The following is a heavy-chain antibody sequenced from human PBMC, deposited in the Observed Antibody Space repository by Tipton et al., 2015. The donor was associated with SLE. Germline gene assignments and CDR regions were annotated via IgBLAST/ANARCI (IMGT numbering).Heavy chain of an antibody. CDR3: AKDLLKRWSPGFCGMDV. V-gene: IGHV3-11*01. Sequence: SLRLSCAASGFTFSDYYMSWIRQVPGKGLEWVSYIGSSDDNVYYGDSVKGRFTISRDNAKNSLYLQMNSLRVEDTAVYYCAKDLLKRWSPGFCGMDVWGQGTTVTVSS. J-gene: IGHJ6*02. CDR2: IGSSDDNV. CDR1: GFTFSDYY. D-gene: IGHD2-15*01.